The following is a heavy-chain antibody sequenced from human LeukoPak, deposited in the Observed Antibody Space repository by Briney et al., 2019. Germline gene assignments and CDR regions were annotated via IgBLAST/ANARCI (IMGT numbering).Heavy chain of an antibody. D-gene: IGHD3-22*01. V-gene: IGHV4-4*08. CDR2: FYNSGRS. CDR1: DDSISDYY. Sequence: PSETLSLTCTVSDDSISDYYRGWIRQPPGKGLEWIGYFYNSGRSTYNPSLKSRVTISVDTSKNQFSLKLSSVTAADTAVYYCARLLYYYDSSDYWGQGTLVTVSS. CDR3: ARLLYYYDSSDY. J-gene: IGHJ4*02.